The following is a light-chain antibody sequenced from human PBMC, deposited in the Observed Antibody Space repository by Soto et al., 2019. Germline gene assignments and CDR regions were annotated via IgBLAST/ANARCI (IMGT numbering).Light chain of an antibody. J-gene: IGLJ1*01. V-gene: IGLV2-14*01. CDR3: SSYTSSRGV. CDR2: DVS. Sequence: QSALTQPASVSGSPGQSISISCTGTSSDVGGYNYVSWYQQHPGKAPKLMIYDVSNRPSGVSNRFSGSKSGNTASLTISGLQAGDEADYYCSSYTSSRGVFGTGTKVTVL. CDR1: SSDVGGYNY.